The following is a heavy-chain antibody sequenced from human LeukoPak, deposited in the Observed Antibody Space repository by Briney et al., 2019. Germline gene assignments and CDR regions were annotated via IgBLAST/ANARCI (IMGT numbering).Heavy chain of an antibody. CDR3: AKDGPYSSSPFTDYYMDV. J-gene: IGHJ6*03. V-gene: IGHV3-21*01. D-gene: IGHD6-6*01. CDR2: ISSSSSYI. Sequence: GGSLRLSCAASGFTFSSYSMNWVRQAPGKGLEWVSSISSSSSYIYYADSVKGRFTISRDNAKNSLYLQMNSLRAEDTAAYYCAKDGPYSSSPFTDYYMDVWGKGTTVTVSS. CDR1: GFTFSSYS.